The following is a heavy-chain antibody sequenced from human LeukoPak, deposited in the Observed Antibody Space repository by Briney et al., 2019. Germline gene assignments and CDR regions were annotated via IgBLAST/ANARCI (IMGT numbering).Heavy chain of an antibody. V-gene: IGHV3-74*01. CDR2: ISTDGKST. CDR1: GFTFSNYW. J-gene: IGHJ4*02. CDR3: ARDRDYDYLDY. Sequence: GGSLRLSCVASGFTFSNYWMLWVRQAPGKGLMWVSLISTDGKSTRYAESVKGRFTISRDNAKNTLYLQMNILRAEDTAVYYCARDRDYDYLDYWGQGTLVTVSS. D-gene: IGHD5-12*01.